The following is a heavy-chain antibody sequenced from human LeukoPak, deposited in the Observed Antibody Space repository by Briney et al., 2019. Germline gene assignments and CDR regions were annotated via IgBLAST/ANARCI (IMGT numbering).Heavy chain of an antibody. CDR1: GFTFSDYA. CDR3: AKGSGSYFGRKNYYLDY. Sequence: GGSLRLSCAASGFTFSDYAMNWVRQAPGKGLEWVSGISGSGGSTYYADSVKGRFTISRDNSKNTLYLQMNSLRAEDTAVYYCAKGSGSYFGRKNYYLDYWGQGTLVTVSS. J-gene: IGHJ4*02. D-gene: IGHD1-26*01. V-gene: IGHV3-23*01. CDR2: ISGSGGST.